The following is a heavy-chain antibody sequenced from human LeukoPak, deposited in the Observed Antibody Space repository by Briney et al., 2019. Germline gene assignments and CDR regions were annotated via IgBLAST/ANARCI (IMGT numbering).Heavy chain of an antibody. CDR3: ARDDYSNSYYFDY. CDR1: GESFSGYY. J-gene: IGHJ4*02. Sequence: SETLSLTCAVYGESFSGYYWSWIRQPPGKGLEWIGEINHSGSTNYNPSLKSRVTISVDTSKNQFSLKLSSVTAADTAVYYCARDDYSNSYYFDYWGQGTLVTVSS. CDR2: INHSGST. V-gene: IGHV4-34*01. D-gene: IGHD4-4*01.